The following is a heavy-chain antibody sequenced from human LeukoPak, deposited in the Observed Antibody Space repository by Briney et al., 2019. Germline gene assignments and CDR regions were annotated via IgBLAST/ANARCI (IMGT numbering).Heavy chain of an antibody. Sequence: GGSLRLSCAASGFTFTTYAMDWVRQAPGKGLEWVSGISGNGGNTYYADSVQGRFTISRDNSKNTLYLELNSLRADDTAVYYCATAFYFASSGPSWYFDLWGRGTLVTVSS. J-gene: IGHJ2*01. CDR1: GFTFTTYA. CDR3: ATAFYFASSGPSWYFDL. D-gene: IGHD3-22*01. V-gene: IGHV3-23*01. CDR2: ISGNGGNT.